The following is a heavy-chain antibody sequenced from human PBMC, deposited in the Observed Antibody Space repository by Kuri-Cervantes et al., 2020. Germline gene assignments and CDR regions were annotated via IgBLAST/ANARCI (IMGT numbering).Heavy chain of an antibody. CDR2: IIPILGIA. D-gene: IGHD2-2*01. CDR3: ARAESPQAPHIVVVPAARTNPPSFDY. J-gene: IGHJ4*02. Sequence: SVKVSCKASGGTFSSYTISWVRQAPGQGLEWMGRIIPILGIANYAQKFQGRVTITADKSTSTAYMELSSLRSEDTAVYYCARAESPQAPHIVVVPAARTNPPSFDYWGQGTLVTVSS. CDR1: GGTFSSYT. V-gene: IGHV1-69*02.